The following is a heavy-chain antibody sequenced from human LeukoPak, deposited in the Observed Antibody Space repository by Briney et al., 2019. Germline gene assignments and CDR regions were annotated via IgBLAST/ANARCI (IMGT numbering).Heavy chain of an antibody. V-gene: IGHV3-53*01. D-gene: IGHD3-22*01. CDR3: AREYDSSGHDAFDI. J-gene: IGHJ3*02. CDR2: IYSGGST. CDR1: GFTVSSNY. Sequence: GGSLRLSCAASGFTVSSNYMSRVRQAPGKELEWVSVIYSGGSTYYADSVKGRFTISRDNSKNTLYLQMNSLRAEDTAVYYCAREYDSSGHDAFDIWGQGTMVTVSS.